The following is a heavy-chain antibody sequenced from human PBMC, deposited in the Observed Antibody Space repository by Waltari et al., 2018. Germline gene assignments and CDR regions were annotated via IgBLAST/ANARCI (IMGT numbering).Heavy chain of an antibody. CDR2: ISSSSSYI. D-gene: IGHD1-26*01. V-gene: IGHV3-21*01. Sequence: EVQLVESGGGLVKPGGSLRLSCAASGFTFSSYSMNWVRPAPGKGLEWVSSISSSSSYIYYADSVKGRFTISRDNAKNTLYLQMNSLRAEDTAMYYCAKGRPIGGSYYWRRENFDYWGQGTLVTVSS. CDR3: AKGRPIGGSYYWRRENFDY. CDR1: GFTFSSYS. J-gene: IGHJ4*02.